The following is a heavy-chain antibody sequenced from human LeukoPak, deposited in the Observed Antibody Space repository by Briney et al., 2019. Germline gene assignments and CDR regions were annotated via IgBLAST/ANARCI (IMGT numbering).Heavy chain of an antibody. CDR1: GFTFRSHA. Sequence: GGSLRLSCVGSGFTFRSHAMSWVRQAPEKGLEFVSGIYENGGTTYYADSVKGRFSISRDNSKNTLYLQMDSLRGEDTAVYYCAKDFRIGYSAHFDYWGQGALVAVSS. CDR2: IYENGGTT. V-gene: IGHV3-23*01. CDR3: AKDFRIGYSAHFDY. D-gene: IGHD2-21*01. J-gene: IGHJ4*02.